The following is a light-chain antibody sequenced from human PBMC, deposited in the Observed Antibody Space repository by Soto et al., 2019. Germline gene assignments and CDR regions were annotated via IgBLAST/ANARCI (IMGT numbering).Light chain of an antibody. CDR1: QSAGVS. CDR2: GAS. CDR3: QQYKNWPPYT. Sequence: EIVMTQSPATLSVSPGERATLSCRASQSAGVSVAWFQQKPGQAPRLLISGASTRAAGIPARFSGSGSGTEFTLTISSLQSEDSAVYYCQQYKNWPPYTFGQGTKLEIK. V-gene: IGKV3-15*01. J-gene: IGKJ2*01.